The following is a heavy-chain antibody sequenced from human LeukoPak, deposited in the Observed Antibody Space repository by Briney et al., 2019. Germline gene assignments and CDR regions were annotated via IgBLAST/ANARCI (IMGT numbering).Heavy chain of an antibody. J-gene: IGHJ4*02. CDR3: AKVPERQLELTTGFDY. D-gene: IGHD1-1*01. V-gene: IGHV3-23*01. CDR1: GFTFSSCC. Sequence: GGSLRLSCAASGFTFSSCCMSWVRQAPGKGLEWVSAISGSGGSTYYADSVKGRFTFSRDNAENTLYLQMHSLRAEDTAVYYCAKVPERQLELTTGFDYWGQGTLVTVSS. CDR2: ISGSGGST.